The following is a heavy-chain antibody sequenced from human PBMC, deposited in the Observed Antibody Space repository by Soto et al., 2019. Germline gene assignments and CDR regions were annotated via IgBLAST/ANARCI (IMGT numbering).Heavy chain of an antibody. Sequence: QLQLQESGPGLVKPSETLSLTCTVSGGSISSSSYYWGWIRQPPGKGLEWIGSIYYSGSTYYNPSLKSRVTISVDTSKNQFSLKLSSVTAADTAVYYCASLKAGVRAKIPVVTVRSLSGRVDYWGQGTLVTVSS. CDR3: ASLKAGVRAKIPVVTVRSLSGRVDY. J-gene: IGHJ4*02. CDR2: IYYSGST. CDR1: GGSISSSSYY. V-gene: IGHV4-39*01. D-gene: IGHD4-17*01.